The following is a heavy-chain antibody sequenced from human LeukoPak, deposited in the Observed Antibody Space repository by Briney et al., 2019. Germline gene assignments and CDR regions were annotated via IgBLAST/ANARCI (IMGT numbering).Heavy chain of an antibody. CDR3: ARASSLYDFWSGYRTPLDY. J-gene: IGHJ4*02. Sequence: SETLSLTCAVYGGSFSGYYWSWIRQPPGKGLEWIGEINHSGSTNYNPSLKSRVTISVDTSKNQFSLKLSCVSAADTAVYYCARASSLYDFWSGYRTPLDYWGQGTLVTVSS. CDR2: INHSGST. CDR1: GGSFSGYY. V-gene: IGHV4-34*01. D-gene: IGHD3-3*01.